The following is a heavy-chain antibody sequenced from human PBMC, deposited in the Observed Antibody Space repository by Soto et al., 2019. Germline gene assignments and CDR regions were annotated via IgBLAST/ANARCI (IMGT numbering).Heavy chain of an antibody. D-gene: IGHD2-2*01. Sequence: PSETLSLTCVVSGGSITSYHWSWIRQFPGKGLEWIGYIYYSGSTNYNPSLKSRVTISVDTSKNQFSLKLSSVTAADTAVYYCARGPYCSSTSCPRNWFDPWGQGTLVTVSS. CDR3: ARGPYCSSTSCPRNWFDP. CDR2: IYYSGST. CDR1: GGSITSYH. J-gene: IGHJ5*02. V-gene: IGHV4-59*01.